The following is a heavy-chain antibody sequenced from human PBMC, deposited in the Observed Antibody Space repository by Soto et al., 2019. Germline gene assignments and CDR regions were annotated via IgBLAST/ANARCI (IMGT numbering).Heavy chain of an antibody. CDR3: VSDRGYGHASVPYS. Sequence: GGSLRLSCAASGFTFSSYGMHWVRQAPGKGLEWVAVISYDGSNKYYADSVKGRFTISRDNSKNTLYLQMNSLRAEDTAVYYCVSDRGYGHASVPYSWGQGTLVTVSS. D-gene: IGHD5-18*01. V-gene: IGHV3-30*03. CDR1: GFTFSSYG. J-gene: IGHJ4*02. CDR2: ISYDGSNK.